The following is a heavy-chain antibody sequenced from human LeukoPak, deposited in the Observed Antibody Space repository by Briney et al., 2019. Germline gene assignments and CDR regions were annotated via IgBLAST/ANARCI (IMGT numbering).Heavy chain of an antibody. V-gene: IGHV3-23*01. J-gene: IGHJ4*02. CDR1: GFDFDDYA. CDR3: ARAVAGHFDY. Sequence: GGSLRLSCAGSGFDFDDYAMSWVRQAPGKGLEWVSGISASGKTIYYGDSVKGRVTISRDNAKNSLYLQMNSLRAEDTAVYYCARAVAGHFDYWGQGTLVTVSS. D-gene: IGHD6-19*01. CDR2: ISASGKTI.